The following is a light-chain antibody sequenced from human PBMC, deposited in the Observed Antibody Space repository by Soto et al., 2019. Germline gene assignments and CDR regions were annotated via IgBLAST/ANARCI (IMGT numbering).Light chain of an antibody. CDR2: AAS. Sequence: DIQLTQSPSTLPASVGDRVAITCRASQSIDRWLAWYQQKPGKAPKILIYAASSLQSGVPSRFSGIGSGTEFTLTISSLRPDDFATYYCQQYNSHWTFGQGTKVDIK. J-gene: IGKJ1*01. CDR1: QSIDRW. CDR3: QQYNSHWT. V-gene: IGKV1-5*01.